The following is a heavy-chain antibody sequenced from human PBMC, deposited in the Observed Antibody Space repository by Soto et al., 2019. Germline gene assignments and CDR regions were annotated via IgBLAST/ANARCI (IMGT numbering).Heavy chain of an antibody. CDR2: IIPILGIA. D-gene: IGHD3-16*01. Sequence: QVQLVLSGAEVKKPGSSVKVSCKASGGTFSSYTISWVRQAPGQGLEWMGRIIPILGIANYAQKFQGRVTIAADKSTRPAYRELSSLISEDTAVYYCARDPRLRITLGGPRVAFDIWGQGTMVTVSS. V-gene: IGHV1-69*08. CDR3: ARDPRLRITLGGPRVAFDI. CDR1: GGTFSSYT. J-gene: IGHJ3*02.